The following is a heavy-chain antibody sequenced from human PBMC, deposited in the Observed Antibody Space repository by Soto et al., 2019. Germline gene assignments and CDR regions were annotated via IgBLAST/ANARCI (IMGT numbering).Heavy chain of an antibody. D-gene: IGHD2-2*01. J-gene: IGHJ6*02. V-gene: IGHV4-4*07. CDR2: MYITGTT. CDR1: GDSITSYF. Sequence: QVHLQESGPGLVRPSETLSLTCSVSGDSITSYFWSWIRQPAGKGLEWIGRMYITGTTDYNPSLKSRVTMLVDTAKNQFSLKLTSVTAADTAVYHCARVSGVVVVPAAAATSPSFGLDVWGQGTTVTVSS. CDR3: ARVSGVVVVPAAAATSPSFGLDV.